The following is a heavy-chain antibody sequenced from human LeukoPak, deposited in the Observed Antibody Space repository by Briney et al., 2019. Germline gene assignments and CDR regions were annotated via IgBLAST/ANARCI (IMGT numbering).Heavy chain of an antibody. Sequence: PSETLSLTCTVSGGSISSSSYYWGWIRQPPGKGLEWIGSIYYSGSTYYNPSLKSRVTISVDTSKNQFSLKLSSVTAADTAVYYCARTLIVGAADDFDYWGQGTLVTVSS. CDR2: IYYSGST. CDR3: ARTLIVGAADDFDY. D-gene: IGHD1-26*01. V-gene: IGHV4-39*01. CDR1: GGSISSSSYY. J-gene: IGHJ4*02.